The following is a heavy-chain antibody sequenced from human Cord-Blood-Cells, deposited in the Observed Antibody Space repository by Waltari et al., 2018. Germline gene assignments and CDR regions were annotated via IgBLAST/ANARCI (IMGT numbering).Heavy chain of an antibody. D-gene: IGHD7-27*01. V-gene: IGHV1-69*01. CDR3: ARGLGISRQDHNWFDP. Sequence: QVQLVQSGAEVKKPGSSVKVSCKASGGTFSSYAISWVRQAPGQGLEWMGGIIPSLGTANYAQKVQGRVTITADESTSTAYMEVSSLRSEDTAVYYCARGLGISRQDHNWFDPWGQGTLVTVSS. CDR2: IIPSLGTA. CDR1: GGTFSSYA. J-gene: IGHJ5*02.